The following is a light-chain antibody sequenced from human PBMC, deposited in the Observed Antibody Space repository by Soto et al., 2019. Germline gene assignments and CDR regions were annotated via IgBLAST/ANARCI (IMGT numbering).Light chain of an antibody. Sequence: DIQMTQSPSSLSASVGDRVTITCRASKGISNYLAWYQQKPGKVPKLLIYAASTLQSGVPSRFSGSGSGTDFTLTISSLQPEDVATYYCQQYNSAPLTFGGGTKVEI. V-gene: IGKV1-27*01. CDR2: AAS. CDR1: KGISNY. J-gene: IGKJ4*01. CDR3: QQYNSAPLT.